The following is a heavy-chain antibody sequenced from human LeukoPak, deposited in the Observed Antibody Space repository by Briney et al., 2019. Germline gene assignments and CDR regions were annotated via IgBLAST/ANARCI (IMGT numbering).Heavy chain of an antibody. J-gene: IGHJ4*02. CDR1: MYSFTRDS. CDR2: ISTYNGNT. CDR3: ARDQGYYFHY. Sequence: ASVKVSSKPSMYSFTRDSLSAGPQAPGQGLEWMWWISTYNGNTNNAQKFQGRVNITTDTSTTTSYMELRRLRSDETVVYKCARDQGYYFHYRGEGSLVTVSS. V-gene: IGHV1-18*01.